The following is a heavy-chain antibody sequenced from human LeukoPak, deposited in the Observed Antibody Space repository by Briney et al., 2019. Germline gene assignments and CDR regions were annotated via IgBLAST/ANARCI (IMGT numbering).Heavy chain of an antibody. Sequence: GSLRLACAASGFTFSSYALSWVRQAPGKGLEWVSAVSGNGGSTYYADSVKGRFTISRDNSKNTLYLQMNSLRGEDTAVYYCAKDRGDPGSGSYYRHDYWGQGTLVTVSS. CDR2: VSGNGGST. D-gene: IGHD3-10*01. CDR1: GFTFSSYA. J-gene: IGHJ4*02. CDR3: AKDRGDPGSGSYYRHDY. V-gene: IGHV3-23*01.